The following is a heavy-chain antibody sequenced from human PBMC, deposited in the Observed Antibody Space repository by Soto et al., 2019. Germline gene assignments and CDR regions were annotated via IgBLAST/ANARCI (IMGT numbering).Heavy chain of an antibody. J-gene: IGHJ5*02. V-gene: IGHV4-31*03. Sequence: SETLSLTCTVSGGSISDGYYWTWNRQHPGKGLEWIGSISASGSTSYNPSLRSRLTVSVDKSKNQFSLNLRSVTAADTAVYYCARRDRSGFSYWLDTWGQGTLVTVSS. CDR2: ISASGST. CDR3: ARRDRSGFSYWLDT. CDR1: GGSISDGYY. D-gene: IGHD3-22*01.